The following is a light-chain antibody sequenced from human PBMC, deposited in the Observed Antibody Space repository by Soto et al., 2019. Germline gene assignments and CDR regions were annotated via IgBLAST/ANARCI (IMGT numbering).Light chain of an antibody. CDR1: QSISAY. CDR3: QQYKSYSRT. CDR2: KSS. Sequence: DIQMTHSPSSMSASVGDRVTITCRASQSISAYLNWYQQKPVKAPKLLIYKSSNLESGVPSRFSGSGSGTEFTLTISSLQPDDFAAYYCQQYKSYSRTFGQGTKVDI. V-gene: IGKV1-5*03. J-gene: IGKJ1*01.